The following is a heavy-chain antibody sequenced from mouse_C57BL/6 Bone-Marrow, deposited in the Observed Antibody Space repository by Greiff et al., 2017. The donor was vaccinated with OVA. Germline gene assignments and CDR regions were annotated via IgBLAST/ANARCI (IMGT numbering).Heavy chain of an antibody. J-gene: IGHJ3*01. Sequence: EVHLVESGGGLVQPGGSLSLSCAASGFTFTDYYMSWVRQPPGKALEWLGFIRNKANGYTTEYSASVKGRFTISRDNSQSILYLQMNALRAEDSATYYCARYDYDVWFAYWGQGTLVTVSA. CDR2: IRNKANGYTT. V-gene: IGHV7-3*01. CDR3: ARYDYDVWFAY. CDR1: GFTFTDYY. D-gene: IGHD2-4*01.